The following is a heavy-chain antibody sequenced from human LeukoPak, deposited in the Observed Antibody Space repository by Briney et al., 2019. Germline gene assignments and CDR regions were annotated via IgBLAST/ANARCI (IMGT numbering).Heavy chain of an antibody. CDR2: ISGSGGIT. J-gene: IGHJ4*02. D-gene: IGHD3-9*01. V-gene: IGHV3-23*01. CDR3: AKDLLRYFDWFFDY. Sequence: GGSLRLSCAASGFTFSSYGMSWVRQAPGKGLEWVSGISGSGGITYYGDSVKGRFTISRDNSKNTLYLQMNSLRAEDTAVYYCAKDLLRYFDWFFDYWGQGTLVTVSS. CDR1: GFTFSSYG.